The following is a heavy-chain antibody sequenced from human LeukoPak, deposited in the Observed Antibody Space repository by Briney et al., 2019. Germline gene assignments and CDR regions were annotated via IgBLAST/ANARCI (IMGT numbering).Heavy chain of an antibody. Sequence: PGGSLRLSCAASGFTLSSYSMNWVRQAPGKGLEWVSSISSSSSYIYYADSVKGRFTISRDNAKNSLYLQMNSLRAEDTAVYYCATPYSGSYDYYFDYWGQGTLVTVSS. D-gene: IGHD1-26*01. V-gene: IGHV3-21*01. CDR1: GFTLSSYS. CDR3: ATPYSGSYDYYFDY. CDR2: ISSSSSYI. J-gene: IGHJ4*02.